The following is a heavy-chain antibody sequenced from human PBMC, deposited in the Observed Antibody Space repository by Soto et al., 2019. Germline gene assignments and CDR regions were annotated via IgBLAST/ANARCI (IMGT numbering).Heavy chain of an antibody. CDR1: GYTFTSYG. CDR2: ISAYNGNT. Sequence: ASVKVSCKASGYTFTSYGISWVRQAPGQGLEWMGWISAYNGNTNYAQKLQGRVTMTEDTSTDTAYMELSSLRSEDTAVYYCALAAAGPLDYWGQGNLVTVSS. D-gene: IGHD6-13*01. V-gene: IGHV1-18*01. J-gene: IGHJ4*02. CDR3: ALAAAGPLDY.